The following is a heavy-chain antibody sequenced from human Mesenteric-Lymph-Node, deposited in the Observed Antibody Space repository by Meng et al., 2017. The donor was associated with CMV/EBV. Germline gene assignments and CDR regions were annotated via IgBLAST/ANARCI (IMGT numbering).Heavy chain of an antibody. V-gene: IGHV4-39*07. CDR1: GDSMSNRDYY. J-gene: IGHJ4*02. CDR3: ASGYEEGPEY. Sequence: GSLRLSCNVSGDSMSNRDYYWGWIRQAPGKGLEWIGNIHYSGGTHNNPSLKRRVTLSLDSSQTQFSLRLSSATAADTAVYYCASGYEEGPEYWGQGLLVTVSS. CDR2: IHYSGGT. D-gene: IGHD5-18*01.